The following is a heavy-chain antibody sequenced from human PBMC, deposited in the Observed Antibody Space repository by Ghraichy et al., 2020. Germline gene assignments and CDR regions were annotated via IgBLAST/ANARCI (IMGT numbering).Heavy chain of an antibody. CDR2: ISCSGGST. D-gene: IGHD5-18*01. V-gene: IGHV3-23*01. J-gene: IGHJ4*02. Sequence: GGSLRLSCAASGFTFSSYAMSWVRQAPGKGLEWVSAISCSGGSTYYADSVKGRFTISRDNSKNTLYLQMNSLRAEDTAVYYCAKDPRGYSYGYVDYWGQGTLFTVSS. CDR1: GFTFSSYA. CDR3: AKDPRGYSYGYVDY.